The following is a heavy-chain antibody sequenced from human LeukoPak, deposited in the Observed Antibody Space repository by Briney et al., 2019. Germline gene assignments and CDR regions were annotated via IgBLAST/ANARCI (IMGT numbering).Heavy chain of an antibody. D-gene: IGHD3-10*01. CDR2: INPNSGGT. CDR1: GYTFTGYY. Sequence: GASVKVSCKASGYTFTGYYMHWVRQAPGQGLEWMGWINPNSGGTNYAQKFQGRVTMTRDTSISTAYMELRSLRSDDTAMYYCARDRSGPFDSWGQGTLVTVSS. J-gene: IGHJ4*02. V-gene: IGHV1-2*02. CDR3: ARDRSGPFDS.